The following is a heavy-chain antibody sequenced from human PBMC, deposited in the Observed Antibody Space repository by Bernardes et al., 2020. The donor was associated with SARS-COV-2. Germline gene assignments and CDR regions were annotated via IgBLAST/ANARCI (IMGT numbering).Heavy chain of an antibody. J-gene: IGHJ4*02. V-gene: IGHV3-21*01. CDR1: GFTFSSYS. Sequence: GGSLRLFCVTSGFTFSSYSMNWVRQAPGKGLEWVSSISTAGTYISYADSVRGRFTISRDNARNSLYLQMGSLRAEDTAVYYCARVDHTNLYFFDSWDQGNLVTV. CDR2: ISTAGTYI. CDR3: ARVDHTNLYFFDS. D-gene: IGHD2-8*01.